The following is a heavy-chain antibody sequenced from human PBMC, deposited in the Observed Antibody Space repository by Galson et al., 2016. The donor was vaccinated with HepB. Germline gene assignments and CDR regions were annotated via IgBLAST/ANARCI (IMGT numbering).Heavy chain of an antibody. J-gene: IGHJ6*02. V-gene: IGHV4-39*02. D-gene: IGHD5-12*01. CDR2: IYYIGSP. CDR3: ARGRGYSGRDPRGYGMDV. Sequence: ETLSLTCTVSGGSIISTTYYWGWIRQPPGKGLEWIGSIYYIGSPYYNPSLKSRVTISVDTSKNHFSLRLTSVTAADTAVYYCARGRGYSGRDPRGYGMDVWGQGTTVTVSS. CDR1: GGSIISTTYY.